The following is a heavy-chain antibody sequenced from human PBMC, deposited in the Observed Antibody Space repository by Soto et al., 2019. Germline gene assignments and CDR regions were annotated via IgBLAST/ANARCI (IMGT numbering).Heavy chain of an antibody. Sequence: GSLRLSCAGSGFTFGDSYMSWIRQAPGKGLEWLSYISPGSRYPAYADSVKGRFIISRDNAKRSLYLQMMSLTAEDTAIYYCVRGGGGGLFDPWGQGTMVTVSS. CDR2: ISPGSRYP. J-gene: IGHJ5*02. V-gene: IGHV3-11*06. CDR1: GFTFGDSY. CDR3: VRGGGGGLFDP. D-gene: IGHD2-15*01.